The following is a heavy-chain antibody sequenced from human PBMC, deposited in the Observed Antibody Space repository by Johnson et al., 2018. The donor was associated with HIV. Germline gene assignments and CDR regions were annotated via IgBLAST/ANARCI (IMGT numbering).Heavy chain of an antibody. D-gene: IGHD1-26*01. V-gene: IGHV3-7*01. CDR3: ARDWDAYGAFDI. CDR2: IKQDGSEK. Sequence: VQLVESGGGLVQPGGSLRLSCTASGFTFSTYWMSWVRQAPVKGLELVANIKQDGSEKYYGGSVKGRFTISRDNSKNTLYLQLNTLRAADTAVYYCARDWDAYGAFDIWGQGTMVTVSS. J-gene: IGHJ3*02. CDR1: GFTFSTYW.